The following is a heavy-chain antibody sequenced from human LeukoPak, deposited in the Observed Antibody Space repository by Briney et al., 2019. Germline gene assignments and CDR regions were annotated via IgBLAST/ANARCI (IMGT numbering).Heavy chain of an antibody. D-gene: IGHD4-17*01. Sequence: GGSLGLSCAASGFTFSSYSMNWVRQAPGKGLEWVSFIRSSSSYIYYADSVKGRFTISRDNAKNSMYLQMNSLRAEDTAVYYCARDRINYGDFEFGYWGQGTLVTVSS. CDR1: GFTFSSYS. CDR2: IRSSSSYI. J-gene: IGHJ4*02. CDR3: ARDRINYGDFEFGY. V-gene: IGHV3-21*01.